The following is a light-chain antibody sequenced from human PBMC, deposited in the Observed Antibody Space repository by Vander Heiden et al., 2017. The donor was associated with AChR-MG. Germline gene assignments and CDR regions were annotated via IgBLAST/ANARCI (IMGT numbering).Light chain of an antibody. Sequence: DIQMTQSPSSLSASVGDRVTITSRASQGIRNYLAWYQQKPGKGPKLLMYDAATLQAGVPSRFSGSGYGTDFTITISSRQQEDVAAYYCHKHTSHPFVTFGGGTKVEIK. J-gene: IGKJ4*01. V-gene: IGKV1-27*01. CDR1: QGIRNY. CDR3: HKHTSHPFVT. CDR2: DAA.